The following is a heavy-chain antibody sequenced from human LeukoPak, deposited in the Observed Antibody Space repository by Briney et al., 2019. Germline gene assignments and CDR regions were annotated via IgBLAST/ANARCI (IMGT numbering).Heavy chain of an antibody. Sequence: PGGSLRLSCAASGLIFSDYYMSWVRQAPGKGLEWVSVIYSGGSTYYADSVKGRFTISRDNSKNTLYLQMNSLRAEDTAVYYCARDYPPPNLGAFDIWGQGTMVTVSS. J-gene: IGHJ3*02. D-gene: IGHD4/OR15-4a*01. CDR3: ARDYPPPNLGAFDI. V-gene: IGHV3-66*01. CDR1: GLIFSDYY. CDR2: IYSGGST.